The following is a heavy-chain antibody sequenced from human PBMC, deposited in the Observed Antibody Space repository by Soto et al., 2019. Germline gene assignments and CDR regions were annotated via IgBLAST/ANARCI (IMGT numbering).Heavy chain of an antibody. CDR3: ARTGERWILGYYFDY. J-gene: IGHJ4*02. CDR1: GVSISSGVYY. Sequence: PSETLSLTCTVSGVSISSGVYYWSWIRQHPGKGLEWIGYIYYSGSTYYNPSLKSRVTISVDTSKNQFSLKLSSVTAADTAVYYCARTGERWILGYYFDYWGQGTLVTVSS. D-gene: IGHD2-2*03. CDR2: IYYSGST. V-gene: IGHV4-31*03.